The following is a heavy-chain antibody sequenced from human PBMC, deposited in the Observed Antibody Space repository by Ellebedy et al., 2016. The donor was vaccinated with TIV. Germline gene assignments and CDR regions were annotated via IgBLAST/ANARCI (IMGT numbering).Heavy chain of an antibody. CDR3: ARHGTVGPTSYYYYSGLDV. Sequence: MPSETLSLTCTVSGGSISSSSYYWGWIRQPPGKGLEWIGSIYYTGSTYYKPPLKSRVSISVDTSKNQFSLRLKSVTAADTATYFCARHGTVGPTSYYYYSGLDVWGLGTTVTVSS. V-gene: IGHV4-39*01. CDR2: IYYTGST. J-gene: IGHJ6*02. D-gene: IGHD1-26*01. CDR1: GGSISSSSYY.